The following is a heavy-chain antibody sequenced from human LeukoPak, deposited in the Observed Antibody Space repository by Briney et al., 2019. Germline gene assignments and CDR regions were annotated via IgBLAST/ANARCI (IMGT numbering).Heavy chain of an antibody. V-gene: IGHV3-30-3*01. CDR1: GFTFSSYA. CDR2: ISYDGSNK. CDR3: AKDGPRYYFDY. Sequence: GGSLRLSCAASGFTFSSYAMHWVRQAPGKGLEWVAVISYDGSNKYYADSVKGRFTISRYNSKNTLYLQMNSLRAEDTAVYYCAKDGPRYYFDYWGQGTLVTVSS. J-gene: IGHJ4*02.